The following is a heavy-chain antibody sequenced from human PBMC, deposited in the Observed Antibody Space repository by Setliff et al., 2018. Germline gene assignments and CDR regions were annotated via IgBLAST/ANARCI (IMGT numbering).Heavy chain of an antibody. CDR2: IKEDGSTK. D-gene: IGHD2-8*02. Sequence: GGSLRLSCVASEFTFSLYWMTWVRQAPGKGLEWVANIKEDGSTKYYLDSVKGRFTISRDNAQKSLYLEMNSLRAEDTAVYYCARDIPGGVNYFDYWGQGTQVTVSS. CDR1: EFTFSLYW. CDR3: ARDIPGGVNYFDY. J-gene: IGHJ4*02. V-gene: IGHV3-7*01.